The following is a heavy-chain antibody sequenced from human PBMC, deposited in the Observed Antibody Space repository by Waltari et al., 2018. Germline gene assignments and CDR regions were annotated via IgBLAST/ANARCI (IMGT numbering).Heavy chain of an antibody. D-gene: IGHD3-22*01. Sequence: QVQLQESGPGLVKPSGTLSLTCAVPGGPISSSNWWSWVRQPPGKGLEWMGGIYHSGDTNYNPSLKGRVTISVDKSKNQFSLKLSSVTAADTAVYYCARWDSSGYYGVDYWGQGTLVTVSS. V-gene: IGHV4-4*02. J-gene: IGHJ4*02. CDR2: IYHSGDT. CDR1: GGPISSSNW. CDR3: ARWDSSGYYGVDY.